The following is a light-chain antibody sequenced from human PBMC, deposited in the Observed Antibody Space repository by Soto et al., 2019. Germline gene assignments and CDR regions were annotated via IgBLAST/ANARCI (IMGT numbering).Light chain of an antibody. Sequence: QSALTQPASVSASPGQSITISCTGTSSNVGTYDLVSWYQHHPDKVPKLIIYEGTKRPSGISRRFSGSKSGNTASLTISGLPAEDDADYYCSSFAVGAVLVFGGGIKLTVL. CDR3: SSFAVGAVLV. CDR1: SSNVGTYDL. J-gene: IGLJ2*01. CDR2: EGT. V-gene: IGLV2-23*01.